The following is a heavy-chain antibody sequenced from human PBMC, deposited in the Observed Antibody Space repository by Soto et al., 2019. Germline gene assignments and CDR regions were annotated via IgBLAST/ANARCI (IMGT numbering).Heavy chain of an antibody. CDR3: ARRTSSSSSYYYYGMDV. Sequence: ASVKVSCKASGYTFTGYYMHWVRQAPGQGLEWMGWINPNSGGTNYAQKFQGRVTMTTDTSTSTAYMELRSLSSDDTAVYYCARRTSSSSSYYYYGMDVWGQGTTVTVSS. D-gene: IGHD6-6*01. CDR1: GYTFTGYY. CDR2: INPNSGGT. V-gene: IGHV1-2*02. J-gene: IGHJ6*02.